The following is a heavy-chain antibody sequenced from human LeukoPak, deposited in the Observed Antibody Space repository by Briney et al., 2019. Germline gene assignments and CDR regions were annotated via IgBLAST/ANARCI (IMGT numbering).Heavy chain of an antibody. CDR3: AKSYNGYESKPDY. Sequence: GGSLRLSCAASGFTFSSYAMSWVRQAPGKGLEWVSSISNSGGRTFYTDSVKGRFTISRDNSKITLYLQMNSLRAEDTAIYYCAKSYNGYESKPDYWGQGTLVTVSS. J-gene: IGHJ4*02. D-gene: IGHD5-12*01. CDR1: GFTFSSYA. CDR2: ISNSGGRT. V-gene: IGHV3-23*01.